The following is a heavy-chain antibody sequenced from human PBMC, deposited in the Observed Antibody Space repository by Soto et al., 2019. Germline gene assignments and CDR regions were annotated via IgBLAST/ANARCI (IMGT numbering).Heavy chain of an antibody. D-gene: IGHD3-3*01. Sequence: ASVKVSCKASGYTFTSYYMHWVRQAPGQGLEWMGIINPSGGSTSYAQKFQGRVTMTRDTSTSTVYIELSSLRSEDTAVYYCARSRSLTGDFWSGPTLAYYYYYGMDVWGQGTTVTVSS. V-gene: IGHV1-46*01. CDR1: GYTFTSYY. CDR3: ARSRSLTGDFWSGPTLAYYYYYGMDV. CDR2: INPSGGST. J-gene: IGHJ6*02.